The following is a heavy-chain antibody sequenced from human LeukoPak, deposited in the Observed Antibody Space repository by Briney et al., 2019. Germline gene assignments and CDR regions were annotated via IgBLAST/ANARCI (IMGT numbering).Heavy chain of an antibody. CDR1: GFTFRNYA. CDR2: IIGSGGST. V-gene: IGHV3-23*01. CDR3: AKDLRYYYDSSGYYPEYFQH. Sequence: QPEGSLRLSCAASGFTFRNYAMSWVRQAPGKGLEWVSGIIGSGGSTYYADSVKGRFTISRDNSKNTLYLQMNSLRAEDTAVYYCAKDLRYYYDSSGYYPEYFQHWGQGTLVTVSS. J-gene: IGHJ1*01. D-gene: IGHD3-22*01.